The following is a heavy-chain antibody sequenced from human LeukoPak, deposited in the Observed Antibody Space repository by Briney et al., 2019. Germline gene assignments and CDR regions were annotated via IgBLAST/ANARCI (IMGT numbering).Heavy chain of an antibody. J-gene: IGHJ6*02. Sequence: GGSLRLSCAASGFTFSSYAMTWVRQAPGKGLEWVSGISGSGGSTYYADSVKGRFTISRDNSENTMYLQMNSLRVEDTAIYYCAKDRVGNSYYYGMDVWGQGTTVSVSS. CDR1: GFTFSSYA. V-gene: IGHV3-23*01. D-gene: IGHD4-23*01. CDR3: AKDRVGNSYYYGMDV. CDR2: ISGSGGST.